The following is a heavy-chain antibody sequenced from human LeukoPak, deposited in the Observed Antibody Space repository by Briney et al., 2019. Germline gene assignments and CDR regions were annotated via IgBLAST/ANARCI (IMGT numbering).Heavy chain of an antibody. CDR2: ISRSSSYI. Sequence: PGGSLRLSCAASGFTFSSYSMNWVRQAPGKGLEWVSSISRSSSYIYYADSVKGLFIISRDNAKNSLYLQMNSLRAEDTAGYYRARDLIQPPFDYWGQGTLVTVSS. CDR3: ARDLIQPPFDY. V-gene: IGHV3-21*01. CDR1: GFTFSSYS. J-gene: IGHJ4*02. D-gene: IGHD5-18*01.